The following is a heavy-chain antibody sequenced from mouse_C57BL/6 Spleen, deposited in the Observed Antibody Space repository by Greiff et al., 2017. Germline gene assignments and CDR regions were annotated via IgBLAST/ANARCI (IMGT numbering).Heavy chain of an antibody. CDR2: ISYDGSN. CDR1: GYSITSGYY. D-gene: IGHD2-3*01. V-gene: IGHV3-6*01. Sequence: DVKLVESGPGLVQPSQSLSLTCSVTGYSITSGYYWNWIRQFPGNKLEWMGYISYDGSNNYNPSPKNRISITRDTSKNQFFLKLNSVTTEDTATYYCAILGWLLRGYYAMDYWGQGTSVTVSS. CDR3: AILGWLLRGYYAMDY. J-gene: IGHJ4*01.